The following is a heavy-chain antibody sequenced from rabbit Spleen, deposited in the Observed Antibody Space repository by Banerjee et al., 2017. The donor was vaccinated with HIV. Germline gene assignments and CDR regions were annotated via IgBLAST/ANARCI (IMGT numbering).Heavy chain of an antibody. V-gene: IGHV1S45*01. CDR1: GFSFSSGYD. CDR3: ARGAGAMTMVITGSFLNG. D-gene: IGHD2-1*01. Sequence: QEQLVESGGDLVKPGASLTLTCTVSGFSFSSGYDMCWVRQAPGKGLEWIACIYAGSRGIIYCVNCARGRCTIDKPAPTTLTLQRISLTVAGTGPYCCARGAGAMTMVITGSFLNGGGPGSLVT. J-gene: IGHJ2*01. CDR2: IYAGSRGII.